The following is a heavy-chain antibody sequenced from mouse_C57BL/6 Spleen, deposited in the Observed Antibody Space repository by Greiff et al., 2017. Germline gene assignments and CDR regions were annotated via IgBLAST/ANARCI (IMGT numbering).Heavy chain of an antibody. J-gene: IGHJ1*03. D-gene: IGHD1-1*01. CDR1: GYAFSSSW. V-gene: IGHV1-82*01. CDR2: IYPGDGDT. Sequence: LQESGPELVKPGASVKISCKASGYAFSSSWMNWVKQRPGKGLEWIGRIYPGDGDTNYNGKFKGKATLTADKSSSTAYMQLSSLTSEDSAVYFCARNHYYGSSYWYFDVWGTGTTVTVSS. CDR3: ARNHYYGSSYWYFDV.